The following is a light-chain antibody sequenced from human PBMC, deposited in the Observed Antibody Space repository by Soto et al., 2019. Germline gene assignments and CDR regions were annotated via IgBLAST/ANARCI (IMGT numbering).Light chain of an antibody. J-gene: IGLJ1*01. Sequence: QSALTQPASVSGSPGQSITISCTGTSSDVGSYNLVSWYQQHPGKAPKLMIYEGTKRPSGVSDRFSGSRSGNTASLTISGLQAEDEADYYCCSYASSTTYAFGTGTKLTVL. CDR3: CSYASSTTYA. V-gene: IGLV2-23*01. CDR1: SSDVGSYNL. CDR2: EGT.